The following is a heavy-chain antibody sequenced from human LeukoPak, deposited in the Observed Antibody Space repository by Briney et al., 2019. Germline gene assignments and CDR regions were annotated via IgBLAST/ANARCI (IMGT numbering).Heavy chain of an antibody. CDR2: MNGDGTTT. J-gene: IGHJ4*02. CDR3: ARGNRGSYDY. CDR1: GFTFSTYW. D-gene: IGHD3-16*01. V-gene: IGHV3-74*01. Sequence: GGSLRLSCAASGFTFSTYWMCWVRHAPGKGLVWVSLMNGDGTTTNYADSVKGRFTISRDNAKNTLYLEMNSLRAEDTAVYYCARGNRGSYDYWGQGTLVTVSS.